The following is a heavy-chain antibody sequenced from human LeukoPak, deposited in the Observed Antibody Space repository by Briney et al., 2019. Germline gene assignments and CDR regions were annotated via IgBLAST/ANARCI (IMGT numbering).Heavy chain of an antibody. CDR2: IRYDGSNT. D-gene: IGHD1-1*01. Sequence: GGSLRLSCAASGFTFSSNGMHWVRQAPGKGLEWVAFIRYDGSNTYYADSVKGRFTISRDNSKNTLYLQMNTLRAEDTAVYYCAKDFHNWGGFDYWGQGTLVTVPS. CDR3: AKDFHNWGGFDY. CDR1: GFTFSSNG. V-gene: IGHV3-30*02. J-gene: IGHJ4*02.